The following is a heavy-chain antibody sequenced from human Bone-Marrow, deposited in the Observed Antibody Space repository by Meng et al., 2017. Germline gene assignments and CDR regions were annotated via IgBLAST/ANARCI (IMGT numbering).Heavy chain of an antibody. D-gene: IGHD6-13*01. CDR3: ARDLRDSSSWYVRDPYYFDY. J-gene: IGHJ4*02. CDR1: GYSISSGYY. V-gene: IGHV4-38-2*02. CDR2: IYHSGST. Sequence: SETLSLTCTVSGYSISSGYYWGWIRQPPGKGLEWIGSIYHSGSTYYNPSIKSRVTISVDTSKNQFPLKLSSVTAADTAVYYCARDLRDSSSWYVRDPYYFDYWGQGTLVTVSS.